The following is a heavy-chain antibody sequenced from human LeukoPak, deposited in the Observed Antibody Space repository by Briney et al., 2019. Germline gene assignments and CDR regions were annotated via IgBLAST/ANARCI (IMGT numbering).Heavy chain of an antibody. J-gene: IGHJ4*02. CDR3: ARDQVAAAGGRPLDY. CDR2: INPNSGGT. CDR1: GYTFTGYY. V-gene: IGHV1-2*02. D-gene: IGHD6-13*01. Sequence: ASVKVSCKASGYTFTGYYMHWVRQAPGQGLEWMGWINPNSGGTNYAQKFQGRVTMTRDTSISTAYMEVSRLRSDDTAVYYCARDQVAAAGGRPLDYWGQGTLVTVSS.